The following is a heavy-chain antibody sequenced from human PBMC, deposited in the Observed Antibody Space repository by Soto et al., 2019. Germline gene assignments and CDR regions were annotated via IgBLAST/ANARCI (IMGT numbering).Heavy chain of an antibody. D-gene: IGHD1-26*01. V-gene: IGHV1-18*01. J-gene: IGHJ6*02. CDR3: ARCRQGDYNYGMDV. CDR1: GYTFYSHS. CDR2: INADYGNT. Sequence: QAQLVQSGAEVKKPGASVKVSCKASGYTFYSHSISWVRQAPGQGLEWMGRINADYGNTQYAQKFRGRVTMTTDTSTTTVYMEPTNLGSDDTSVYYCARCRQGDYNYGMDVRGQGTTVTVSS.